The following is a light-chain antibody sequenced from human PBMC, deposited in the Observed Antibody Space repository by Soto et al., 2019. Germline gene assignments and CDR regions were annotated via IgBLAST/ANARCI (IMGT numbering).Light chain of an antibody. CDR1: QSISSW. V-gene: IGKV1-5*03. CDR3: QQYNSYRS. CDR2: KAS. J-gene: IGKJ1*01. Sequence: DIQMTQSPSTLSASVGDRATITCRASQSISSWLAWYQQKPGKAPKLLIYKASSLESGVPSRFSGSGSGTEFTLTISSLQPDDFATYYCQQYNSYRSFGQGTKV.